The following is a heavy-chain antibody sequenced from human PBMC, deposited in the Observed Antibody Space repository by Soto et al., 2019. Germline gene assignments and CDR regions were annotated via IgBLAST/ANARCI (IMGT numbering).Heavy chain of an antibody. V-gene: IGHV4-59*08. J-gene: IGHJ5*01. CDR3: GIHNPTDNWNDDS. CDR1: GGSIGTFF. D-gene: IGHD1-20*01. CDR2: ISYRGST. Sequence: QVQLQGSGPGLVKPSETLSLTCAVSGGSIGTFFWTWLRQPPGKGLEWVGYISYRGSTTYNPSLKSRVTMSVDTSNNQFSLKLKSVTAADTAVYYCGIHNPTDNWNDDSWGQGILVTVSS.